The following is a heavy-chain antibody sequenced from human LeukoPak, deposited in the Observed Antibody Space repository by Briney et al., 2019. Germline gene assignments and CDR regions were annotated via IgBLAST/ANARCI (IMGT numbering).Heavy chain of an antibody. J-gene: IGHJ6*03. CDR2: ISWDGGST. CDR3: AKDGLWRNYMDV. V-gene: IGHV3-43D*03. CDR1: GFTFDDYA. D-gene: IGHD4/OR15-4a*01. Sequence: GGSLRLSCAASGFTFDDYAMHWVRQAPGKGLEWVSLISWDGGSTYYADPVKGRFTISRDNSKNSLYLQMNSLRAEDTALYYCAKDGLWRNYMDVWGKGTTVTVSS.